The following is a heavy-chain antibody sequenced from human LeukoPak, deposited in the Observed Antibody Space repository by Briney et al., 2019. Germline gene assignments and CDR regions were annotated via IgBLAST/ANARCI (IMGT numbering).Heavy chain of an antibody. D-gene: IGHD6-19*01. V-gene: IGHV4-59*06. J-gene: IGHJ4*02. Sequence: SETLSLTCTVSGGSISSYYWSWIRQHPGKGLEWIGYIYYSGSTYYNPSLKSRVTISVDTSKNQFSLKLSSVTAADTAVYYCARYSSGWYYFDYWGQGTLVTVSS. CDR3: ARYSSGWYYFDY. CDR1: GGSISSYY. CDR2: IYYSGST.